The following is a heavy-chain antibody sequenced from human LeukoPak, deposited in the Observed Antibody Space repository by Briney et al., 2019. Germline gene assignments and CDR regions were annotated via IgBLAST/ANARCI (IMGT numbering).Heavy chain of an antibody. Sequence: GASVKVSCKASGYTFTNYGISWVRQAPGQGLEWMGWISVYNGYTEYAQKLQGRVTMTTDTSTSTAYMELRSLRSDDTAVYYCARRTRSFSYTYGDAYYYYYMDVWGKGTTVIVS. V-gene: IGHV1-18*01. CDR1: GYTFTNYG. CDR3: ARRTRSFSYTYGDAYYYYYMDV. CDR2: ISVYNGYT. J-gene: IGHJ6*03. D-gene: IGHD5-18*01.